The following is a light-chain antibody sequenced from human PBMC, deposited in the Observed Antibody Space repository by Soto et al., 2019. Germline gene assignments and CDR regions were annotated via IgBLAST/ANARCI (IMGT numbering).Light chain of an antibody. Sequence: DIQMTQSPSSVSASVGDRVSITGLASQSISSWLAWYQQKPGKAPKLLIYKASSLESGVPSRFSGSGSGTEFTLTIGSLQPDDFATYYCQQYNSYSRTFGQGTKV. J-gene: IGKJ1*01. CDR3: QQYNSYSRT. CDR1: QSISSW. CDR2: KAS. V-gene: IGKV1-5*03.